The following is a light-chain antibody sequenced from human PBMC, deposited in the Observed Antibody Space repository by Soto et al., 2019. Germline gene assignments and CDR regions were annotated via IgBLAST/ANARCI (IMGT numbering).Light chain of an antibody. J-gene: IGKJ1*01. CDR2: AAS. Sequence: EIVLPQSPATLSLSPGERATLACRASQSVSSSYLDWYQQKPGQAPRLLLYAASSRATGIPDRFSGSGSGTDFTLTSSRLEPEDFAVYYCQQYGSSPLAFGEGTNVYVK. CDR3: QQYGSSPLA. CDR1: QSVSSSY. V-gene: IGKV3-20*01.